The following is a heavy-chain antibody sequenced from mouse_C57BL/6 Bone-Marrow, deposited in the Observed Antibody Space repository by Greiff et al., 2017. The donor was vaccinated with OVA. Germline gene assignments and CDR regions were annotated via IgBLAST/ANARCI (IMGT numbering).Heavy chain of an antibody. CDR1: GFTFSSYA. D-gene: IGHD1-1*01. Sequence: EVKVVESGGGLVKPGGSLKLSCAASGFTFSSYAMSWVRQTPEKRLEWVATISDGGSYTYYPDNVKGRFTISRDNAKNNLYLQMSHLKSEDTAMYYCAREDYYGSSYVDCDVWGTGTTVTVSS. V-gene: IGHV5-4*01. CDR3: AREDYYGSSYVDCDV. J-gene: IGHJ1*03. CDR2: ISDGGSYT.